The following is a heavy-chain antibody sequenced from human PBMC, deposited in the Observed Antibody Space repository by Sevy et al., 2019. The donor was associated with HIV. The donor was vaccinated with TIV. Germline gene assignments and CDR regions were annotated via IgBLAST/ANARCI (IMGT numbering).Heavy chain of an antibody. CDR1: GYTLTEFS. V-gene: IGHV1-24*01. CDR3: ARERETMVRGGPSDYYYGMDV. J-gene: IGHJ6*02. Sequence: ASVKVSCKISGYTLTEFSMHWVRQVPGKGLEWMGSFDPEDAKTIYAQKFQGRVTMTEDTSTDTAYMELRSLRSEDTAVYYCARERETMVRGGPSDYYYGMDVWGQGTTVTVSS. CDR2: FDPEDAKT. D-gene: IGHD3-10*01.